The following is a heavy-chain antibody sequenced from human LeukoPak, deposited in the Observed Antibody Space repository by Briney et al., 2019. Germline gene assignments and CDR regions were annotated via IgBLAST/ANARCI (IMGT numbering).Heavy chain of an antibody. CDR1: GFSITTND. J-gene: IGHJ4*02. CDR2: IYISGIT. Sequence: GGSLRLSCTASGFSITTNDMNWVRQAPGKGPEWVALIYISGITKYADSVQGRFTISRDNSKSTLYLQMNSLRAEDTAVYYCAKRSPPYWGQGTLVPVSS. V-gene: IGHV3-66*04. CDR3: AKRSPPY.